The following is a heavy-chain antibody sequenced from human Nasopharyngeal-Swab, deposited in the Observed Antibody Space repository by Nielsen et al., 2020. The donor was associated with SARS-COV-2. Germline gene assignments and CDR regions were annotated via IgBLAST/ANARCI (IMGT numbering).Heavy chain of an antibody. D-gene: IGHD6-6*01. CDR3: AKDVVAARPYYFDY. J-gene: IGHJ4*02. Sequence: SLKISCAASGFTFDDYAMHWVRQAPGKGLEWVSGISWNSGSIGYADSVKGRFTISRDNAKNSLYLQMNSLRAEDTALYYCAKDVVAARPYYFDYWGQGTLVTVSS. V-gene: IGHV3-9*01. CDR1: GFTFDDYA. CDR2: ISWNSGSI.